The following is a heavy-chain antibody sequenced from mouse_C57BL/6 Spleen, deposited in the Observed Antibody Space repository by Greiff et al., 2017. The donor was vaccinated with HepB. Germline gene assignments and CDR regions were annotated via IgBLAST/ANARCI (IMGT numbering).Heavy chain of an antibody. J-gene: IGHJ3*01. CDR3: ARNLGVWDYAPWFAY. V-gene: IGHV2-2*01. CDR2: IWSGGST. CDR1: GFSLTSYG. D-gene: IGHD2-4*01. Sequence: QVQLKESGPGLVQPSQRLSITCTVSGFSLTSYGVHWVRQSPGKGLEWLGGIWSGGSTDYNAAFISRLSISKDNSKSQVFFKMNSLQADDTAIYYCARNLGVWDYAPWFAYWGQGTLVTVSA.